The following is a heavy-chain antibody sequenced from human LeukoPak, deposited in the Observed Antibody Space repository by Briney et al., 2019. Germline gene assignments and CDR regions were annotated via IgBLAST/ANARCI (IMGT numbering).Heavy chain of an antibody. J-gene: IGHJ3*02. D-gene: IGHD2-2*02. CDR2: IIPTLGIA. CDR1: GGTFSSYA. V-gene: IGHV1-69*04. Sequence: ASVKVSCKASGGTFSSYAISWVRQAPGQGLEWMGRIIPTLGIANYAQKFQGRVTITADKSTSTAYMELSSLRSEDTAVYYCARVIGQLLDPGAFDIWGQGTMVTVSS. CDR3: ARVIGQLLDPGAFDI.